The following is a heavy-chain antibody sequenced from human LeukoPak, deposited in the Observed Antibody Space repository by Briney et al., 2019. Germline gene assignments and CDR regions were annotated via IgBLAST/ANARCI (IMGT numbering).Heavy chain of an antibody. CDR1: GFTFSSYW. CDR2: IKSDGSKT. Sequence: TGGSLRLSCAASGFTFSSYWMHWVRHAPGKGLVWVSLIKSDGSKTNYADSVTGRFTIPRDNAKNTVYLQMNSLRVEDTAVYDCGRGLRPVDYWGQGTLVTVSS. V-gene: IGHV3-74*01. J-gene: IGHJ4*02. CDR3: GRGLRPVDY.